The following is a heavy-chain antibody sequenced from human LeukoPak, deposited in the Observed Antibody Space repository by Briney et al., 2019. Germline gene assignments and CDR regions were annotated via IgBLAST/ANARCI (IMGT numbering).Heavy chain of an antibody. CDR2: ISSSSSYI. V-gene: IGHV3-21*01. Sequence: PGGSLRLSCAASGFTFSSYSKNWVRQAPGKGLEWVSSISSSSSYIYYADSVKGRFTISRDNAKNSLYLQMNSLRAEDTAVYYCARGPDYYGSGSSLYYFDYWGQGTLVTVSS. CDR3: ARGPDYYGSGSSLYYFDY. D-gene: IGHD3-10*01. J-gene: IGHJ4*02. CDR1: GFTFSSYS.